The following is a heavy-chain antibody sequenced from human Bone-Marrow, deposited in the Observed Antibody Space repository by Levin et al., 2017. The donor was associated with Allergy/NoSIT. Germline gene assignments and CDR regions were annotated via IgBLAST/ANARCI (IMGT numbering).Heavy chain of an antibody. CDR2: ISQYSEHS. Sequence: NPGGSLRLSCAASGFRFSTYTMNWVRQAPGKGLEWVSSISQYSEHSFYAESVKGRFTISRDNAKKSLYLQMNSLRADDTGVYYCTTDGVSYYNNWGQGTQVTVSS. CDR3: TTDGVSYYNN. V-gene: IGHV3-21*01. J-gene: IGHJ4*02. CDR1: GFRFSTYT. D-gene: IGHD1-26*01.